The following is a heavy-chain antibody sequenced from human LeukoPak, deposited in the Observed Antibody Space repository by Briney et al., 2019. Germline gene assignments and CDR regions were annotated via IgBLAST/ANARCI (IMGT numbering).Heavy chain of an antibody. CDR3: ARELAYDSSGYAPVY. J-gene: IGHJ4*02. CDR1: GFTFYDYG. D-gene: IGHD3-22*01. Sequence: GGSLRLSCAASGFTFYDYGMSWVRQAPGKGLEWVSGINWNGGSTGYADSVKGRFTISRDNAKNSLYLQMNSLRAEDTALYYCARELAYDSSGYAPVYWGQGTLVTVSS. V-gene: IGHV3-20*04. CDR2: INWNGGST.